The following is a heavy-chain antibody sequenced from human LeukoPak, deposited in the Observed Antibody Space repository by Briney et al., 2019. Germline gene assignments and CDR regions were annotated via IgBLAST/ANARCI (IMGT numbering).Heavy chain of an antibody. J-gene: IGHJ4*02. CDR1: GFTFSSYE. Sequence: GGSLRLSCAASGFTFSSYEMNWVRQAPGKGLEWVSYISSSGSTIYYADSVKGRFTISRDNAKNSLYQQMNSLRAEDTAVYYCARDPLVRTVTTVPYYFDYWGQGTLVTVSS. CDR2: ISSSGSTI. D-gene: IGHD4-17*01. CDR3: ARDPLVRTVTTVPYYFDY. V-gene: IGHV3-48*03.